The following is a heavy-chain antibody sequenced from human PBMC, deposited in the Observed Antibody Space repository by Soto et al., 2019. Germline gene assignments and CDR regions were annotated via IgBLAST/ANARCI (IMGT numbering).Heavy chain of an antibody. V-gene: IGHV1-18*01. Sequence: ASVKVSCKASGYTFSSYGISWVRQAPGQGLQWMGWISAYNGNTNYAQKLQGRDTMSTDTSTSTAYMELRSLRSDDTDMYYCARLTFNSSGPKTMDVWGQGTTVTVSS. CDR1: GYTFSSYG. CDR3: ARLTFNSSGPKTMDV. D-gene: IGHD6-6*01. CDR2: ISAYNGNT. J-gene: IGHJ6*02.